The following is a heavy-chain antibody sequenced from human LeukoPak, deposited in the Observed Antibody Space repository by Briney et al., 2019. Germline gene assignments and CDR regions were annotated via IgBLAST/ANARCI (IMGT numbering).Heavy chain of an antibody. D-gene: IGHD2-15*01. Sequence: PGGSLRLSCTVSGFTVSSNSWSWVRQAPGKGLEWVSFIYSGSNTHYSDSVKGRFTLSRDNSKNTLYLQVNSLRAEDTAIYYCARRAGEYSHPYDYWGQGTLVTVSS. CDR1: GFTVSSNS. J-gene: IGHJ4*02. CDR2: IYSGSNT. CDR3: ARRAGEYSHPYDY. V-gene: IGHV3-53*01.